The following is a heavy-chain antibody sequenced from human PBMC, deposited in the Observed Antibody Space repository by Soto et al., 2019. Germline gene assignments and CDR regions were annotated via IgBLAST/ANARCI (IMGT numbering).Heavy chain of an antibody. CDR2: MNPNIGNT. D-gene: IGHD2-8*01. V-gene: IGHV1-8*02. J-gene: IGHJ4*02. CDR1: GYTFTTYN. Sequence: ASVKVSCKTSGYTFTTYNINWVRQATGQGLEWVGWMNPNIGNTGYAQKFQDRITLTRDTSITTAYMELSSLTSDDTAVYFCVRYGVAANYWGQGTQVTVSS. CDR3: VRYGVAANY.